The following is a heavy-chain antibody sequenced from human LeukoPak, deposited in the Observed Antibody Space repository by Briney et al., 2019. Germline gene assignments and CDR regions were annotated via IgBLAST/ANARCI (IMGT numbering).Heavy chain of an antibody. CDR2: IYPGDSDT. D-gene: IGHD1-26*01. V-gene: IGHV5-51*01. CDR1: GYTFSRSW. J-gene: IGHJ4*02. CDR3: ARQSGAGTYFTYYFDY. Sequence: GESLKISCKGSGYTFSRSWIGWVRQMPGKGLEWMGIIYPGDSDTRYSPSSQGQVTISADKSISTAYLQWSSLKASDTAMYYCARQSGAGTYFTYYFDYWGQGTLVTVPS.